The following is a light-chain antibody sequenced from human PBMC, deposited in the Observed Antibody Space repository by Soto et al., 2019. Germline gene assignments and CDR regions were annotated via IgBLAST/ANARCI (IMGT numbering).Light chain of an antibody. Sequence: EIVLTQSPGTLSLSPGERATLSCRASQSVSSSYLAWYQQNPGQAPRLLIYGASSRATGIPDRFSGSGSGTDFTLSISRLEPEDFAVYYCHQYGSSPMYTFGQGIKLAIK. CDR1: QSVSSSY. CDR3: HQYGSSPMYT. J-gene: IGKJ2*01. V-gene: IGKV3-20*01. CDR2: GAS.